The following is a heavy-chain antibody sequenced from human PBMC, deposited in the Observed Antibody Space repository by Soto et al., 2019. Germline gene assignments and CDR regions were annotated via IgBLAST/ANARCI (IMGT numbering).Heavy chain of an antibody. J-gene: IGHJ6*02. CDR3: ARDLGYYGSGSSLIDYYDYYGMDV. CDR1: GGSISSYY. CDR2: IYYSGST. D-gene: IGHD3-10*01. V-gene: IGHV4-59*01. Sequence: KASETLSLTCTVSGGSISSYYWSWIRQPPGKGLEWIGYIYYSGSTNYNPSLKSRVTISVDTSKNQFSLKLSSVTAADTAVYYCARDLGYYGSGSSLIDYYDYYGMDVWGQGTTVTVSS.